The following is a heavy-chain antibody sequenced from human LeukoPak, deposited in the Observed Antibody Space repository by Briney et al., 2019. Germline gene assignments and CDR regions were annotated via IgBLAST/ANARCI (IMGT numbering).Heavy chain of an antibody. Sequence: KAGGSLRLSCAASGFTFSDAWMTWVRQAPGKGLEWVGRIKSKFDGGTTDYAAPVKGRFIISRDDSRNTLYLQMGSLKTEDTAVYYCTTLASRSPYYYYGMDVWGQGTRSPSP. CDR1: GFTFSDAW. CDR2: IKSKFDGGTT. J-gene: IGHJ6*02. CDR3: TTLASRSPYYYYGMDV. V-gene: IGHV3-15*01.